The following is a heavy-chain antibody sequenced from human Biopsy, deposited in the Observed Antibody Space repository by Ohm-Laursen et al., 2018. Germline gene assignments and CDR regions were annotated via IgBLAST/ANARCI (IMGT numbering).Heavy chain of an antibody. V-gene: IGHV4-4*07. CDR3: ARWTPEYDSSRYYLDAFDI. J-gene: IGHJ3*02. D-gene: IGHD3-22*01. CDR2: IYSSGST. Sequence: GTLSLTCTVSGGSLSSYYWSWVRQPAGKGLEWIGRIYSSGSTNYNPSLKSRVTLSMDTSKRQFSLKLSYVTAADTAVYYCARWTPEYDSSRYYLDAFDIWGQGTKVTVSS. CDR1: GGSLSSYY.